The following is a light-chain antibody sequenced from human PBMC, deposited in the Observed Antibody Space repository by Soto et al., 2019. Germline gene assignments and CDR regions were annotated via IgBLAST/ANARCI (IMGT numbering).Light chain of an antibody. J-gene: IGKJ5*01. CDR2: GAS. Sequence: DIQMTQSPASFSASEAERVTITCGASQSISIHLAWYQQAAGKVPKHLIYGASKLQSGVPSRFRGGGSGTNFTLTISSLQPEDVGTYYCQNYNSAPITFGQGTRLEIK. V-gene: IGKV1-27*01. CDR1: QSISIH. CDR3: QNYNSAPIT.